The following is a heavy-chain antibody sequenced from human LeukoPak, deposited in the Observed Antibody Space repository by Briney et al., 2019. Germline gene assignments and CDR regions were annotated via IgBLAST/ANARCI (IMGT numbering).Heavy chain of an antibody. V-gene: IGHV5-51*01. J-gene: IGHJ3*01. D-gene: IGHD3-22*01. CDR2: ISPGDSDT. CDR3: ARHTADLDSFDV. CDR1: GYSFTSYW. Sequence: GESLKISCKGSGYSFTSYWIGWVRQKPGKGLEYMGMISPGDSDTRYNPSFQGQVTIAAGKSISTAFLQWSSLKASDTAIYYCARHTADLDSFDVWGPGTMVTVSS.